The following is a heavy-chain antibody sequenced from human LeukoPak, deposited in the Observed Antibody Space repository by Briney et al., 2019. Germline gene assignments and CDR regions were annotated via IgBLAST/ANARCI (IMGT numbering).Heavy chain of an antibody. D-gene: IGHD4-17*01. CDR1: GFTFSTYA. V-gene: IGHV3-23*01. CDR2: VSGDGGRT. CDR3: AKAIGYGDYSIDY. Sequence: GGSLRLSCAASGFTFSTYAMNWVRQAPGKGLERVSAVSGDGGRTYYADSVKGRFTISRDNSKNTLYLQMNSLRAEDTAVYYCAKAIGYGDYSIDYWGQGTLVTVSS. J-gene: IGHJ4*02.